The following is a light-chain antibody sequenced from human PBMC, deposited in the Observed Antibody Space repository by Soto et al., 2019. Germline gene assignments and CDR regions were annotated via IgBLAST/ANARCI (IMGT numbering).Light chain of an antibody. Sequence: ETVLTQSPGTLSLSPGDRATLSCRASQSVSSNFLAWYQQKPGQAPRLLIYGASIRATGIPDRFSGSGSGTDFTLTIRRLEPEEFAMYFCHQYGSSPRTFGQGTKVEIK. CDR3: HQYGSSPRT. CDR1: QSVSSNF. J-gene: IGKJ1*01. CDR2: GAS. V-gene: IGKV3-20*01.